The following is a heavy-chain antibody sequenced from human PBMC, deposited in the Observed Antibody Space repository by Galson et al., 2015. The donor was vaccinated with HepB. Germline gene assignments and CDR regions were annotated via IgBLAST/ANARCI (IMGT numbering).Heavy chain of an antibody. D-gene: IGHD6-19*01. CDR1: GFTFSNYG. CDR3: AKDPYLDSALAGTMQGFDD. J-gene: IGHJ4*02. V-gene: IGHV3-30*18. Sequence: SLRLSCAASGFTFSNYGMHWVRQAPGKGLEWVAVISYDGSNKYYADSVKGRFTISRDNSKNTLYLQMNSLRAEDTALYYCAKDPYLDSALAGTMQGFDDWGQGAQVIVSS. CDR2: ISYDGSNK.